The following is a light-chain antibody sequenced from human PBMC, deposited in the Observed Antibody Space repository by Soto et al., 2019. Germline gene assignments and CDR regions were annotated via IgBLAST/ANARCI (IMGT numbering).Light chain of an antibody. J-gene: IGLJ1*01. CDR1: SSDVGGYKY. CDR3: SSYTSSSTQV. CDR2: EVS. Sequence: QSALTQPASVSGSPGQSITISCTGTSSDVGGYKYVSWYQQHPGKAPKLMIYEVSNRPSGVSNRFSGSKSGNTASLTISGLQAEDEADYHCSSYTSSSTQVFGTGTKLTVL. V-gene: IGLV2-14*01.